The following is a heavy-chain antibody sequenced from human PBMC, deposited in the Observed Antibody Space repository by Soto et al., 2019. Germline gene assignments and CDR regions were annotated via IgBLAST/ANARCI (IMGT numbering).Heavy chain of an antibody. CDR1: GFTFSSYS. J-gene: IGHJ6*02. V-gene: IGHV3-21*01. CDR3: ARDTHESALRWAYYYYGMDV. D-gene: IGHD2-15*01. Sequence: EVQLVESGGGLVKPGGSLRLSCAASGFTFSSYSMNWVRQAPGKGLEWVSSISSSSSYIYYADSVKGRFTISRDNAKNSLYLQMNSLRAEDTAVYYCARDTHESALRWAYYYYGMDVWGQGTTVTVSS. CDR2: ISSSSSYI.